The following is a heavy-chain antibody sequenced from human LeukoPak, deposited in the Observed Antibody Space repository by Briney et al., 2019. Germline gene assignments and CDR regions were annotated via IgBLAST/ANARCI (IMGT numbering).Heavy chain of an antibody. J-gene: IGHJ4*02. Sequence: ASVKVSCKASGGTFSSYAMHWVRQAPGQRLEWMGWINAGNGNTKYSQKFQGRVTITRDTSASTAYMELSSLRSEDTAVYYCARGAEDSSSWFDYWGQGTLVTVSS. CDR1: GGTFSSYA. CDR3: ARGAEDSSSWFDY. CDR2: INAGNGNT. V-gene: IGHV1-3*01. D-gene: IGHD6-13*01.